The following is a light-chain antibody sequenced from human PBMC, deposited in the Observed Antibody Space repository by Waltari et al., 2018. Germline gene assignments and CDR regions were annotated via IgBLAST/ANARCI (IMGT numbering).Light chain of an antibody. CDR2: DVS. CDR1: SRDGGGCHS. V-gene: IGLV2-14*03. J-gene: IGLJ3*02. Sequence: QSALTQPASVSGPLGQSITISCTRTSRDGGGCHSVSLHQQHPGKAPKLMIYDVSNPPSGVSNRFSGSKSGNTASLTISGLQAEDEADYYCSSYTSSSTKVFGGGTKLTVL. CDR3: SSYTSSSTKV.